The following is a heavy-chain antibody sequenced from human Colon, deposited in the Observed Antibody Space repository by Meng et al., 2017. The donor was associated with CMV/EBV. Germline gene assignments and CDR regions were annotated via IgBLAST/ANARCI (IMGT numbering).Heavy chain of an antibody. D-gene: IGHD2-15*01. CDR1: GFTFSTQY. CDR3: TRDIVL. Sequence: QEQLVQSGAEGKKPGASVKVSCKASGFTFSTQYIHWVRQAPGQGLEWLGIIKTSGGSTGYAQKFQGRVTMTRDTSTSTVYMELSSLRSEDTAMYYCTRDIVLWGQGTLVTVSS. CDR2: IKTSGGST. J-gene: IGHJ4*02. V-gene: IGHV1-46*01.